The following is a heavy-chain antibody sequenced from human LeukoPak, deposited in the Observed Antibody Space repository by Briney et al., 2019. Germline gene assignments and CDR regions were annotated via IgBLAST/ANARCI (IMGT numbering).Heavy chain of an antibody. D-gene: IGHD4-17*01. CDR3: AKDMTTVTTGAFDI. Sequence: GGSLRLSCAASGVIFSKYAMNWGREAPGKGGERGSAISGSGGSTYYADSVKGRFTISRDNSKNTLYLQMNSLRAEDTAVYYCAKDMTTVTTGAFDIWGQGTMVTVSS. CDR2: ISGSGGST. V-gene: IGHV3-23*01. CDR1: GVIFSKYA. J-gene: IGHJ3*02.